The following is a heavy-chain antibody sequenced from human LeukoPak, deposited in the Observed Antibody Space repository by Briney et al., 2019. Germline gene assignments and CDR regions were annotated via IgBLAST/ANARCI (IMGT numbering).Heavy chain of an antibody. J-gene: IGHJ5*02. V-gene: IGHV3-23*01. D-gene: IGHD3-3*01. CDR2: IGGSGGST. CDR1: GFTFSSYA. Sequence: PGGSLRLSCAASGFTFSSYAMSWVRQAPGKGLEWVSAIGGSGGSTYYADSVKGRFTISRDNSKNTLYLQMNSLRAEDTAVYYCARSLFGVVIDNWFDPWGQGTLVTVSS. CDR3: ARSLFGVVIDNWFDP.